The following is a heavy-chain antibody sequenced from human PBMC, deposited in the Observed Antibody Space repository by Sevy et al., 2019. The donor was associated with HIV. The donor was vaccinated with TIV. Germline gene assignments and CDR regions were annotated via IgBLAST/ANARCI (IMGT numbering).Heavy chain of an antibody. CDR3: AKGAGSSLLSAIAY. V-gene: IGHV3-9*03. D-gene: IGHD2-15*01. J-gene: IGHJ4*02. CDR1: GFTFDDYG. CDR2: ISGNSATI. Sequence: GGSLRLSCAASGFTFDDYGMHWVRQAPGKGLEWVSGISGNSATIVYADSAKGPFTISRDNARNSLYLQMNSLRVEDMAFYYCAKGAGSSLLSAIAYWGQGTLVTVSS.